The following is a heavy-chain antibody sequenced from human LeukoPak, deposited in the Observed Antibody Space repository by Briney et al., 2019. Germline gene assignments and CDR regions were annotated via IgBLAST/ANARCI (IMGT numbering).Heavy chain of an antibody. V-gene: IGHV3-9*01. CDR1: GFTFDDYA. D-gene: IGHD5-12*01. CDR2: ISWNSGSI. Sequence: DPGRSLRLSCAASGFTFDDYAMHWVRQSPGKGLEWVSGISWNSGSIGYADSVKGRFTISRDDAKNSLYLQMNSLRAEDTALYYCAKDASGYDRGYYYYYGMDVWGQGTTVTVSS. J-gene: IGHJ6*02. CDR3: AKDASGYDRGYYYYYGMDV.